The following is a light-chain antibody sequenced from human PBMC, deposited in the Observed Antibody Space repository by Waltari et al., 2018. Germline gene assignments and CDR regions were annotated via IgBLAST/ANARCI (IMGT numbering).Light chain of an antibody. J-gene: IGKJ4*01. V-gene: IGKV3-11*01. CDR2: DAS. CDR1: QSVSSY. Sequence: EIVLTQSPATLSLSPGERATLSCMASQSVSSYLAWYQQKPGQAPRLLIHDASNRATGIPARFSGSGSGTDFTLTISSLEPEDFAVYYCQQRSSNWFTFGGGTKVEIK. CDR3: QQRSSNWFT.